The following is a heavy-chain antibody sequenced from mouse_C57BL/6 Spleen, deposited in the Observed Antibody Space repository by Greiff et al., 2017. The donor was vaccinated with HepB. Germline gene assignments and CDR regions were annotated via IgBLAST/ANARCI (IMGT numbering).Heavy chain of an antibody. CDR1: GFTFSSYA. CDR2: ISDGGSYT. J-gene: IGHJ2*01. V-gene: IGHV5-4*01. Sequence: EVKLVESGGGLVKPGGSLKLSCAASGFTFSSYAMSWVRQTPEKRLEGVATISDGGSYTYYPDNVKGRFTISRDNAKNNLYLQMSHLKSEDTAMYYCARDDDYFDYWGQGTTLTVSS. CDR3: ARDDDYFDY.